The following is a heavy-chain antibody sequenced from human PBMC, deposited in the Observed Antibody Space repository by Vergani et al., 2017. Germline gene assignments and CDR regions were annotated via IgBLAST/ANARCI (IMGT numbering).Heavy chain of an antibody. J-gene: IGHJ4*02. CDR2: MSGSGGST. CDR1: GFTFSSYA. Sequence: EVQLLESGGGLVQPGGSLRLSCAASGFTFSSYAMSWVRQAPGKGLEWVSAMSGSGGSTYYADSVKGRFTISRDNSKNTLYLQMNSLRAEDTAVYYCAKYQAYYYDSSGYYMGWWGQGTLVTVSS. D-gene: IGHD3-22*01. CDR3: AKYQAYYYDSSGYYMGW. V-gene: IGHV3-23*01.